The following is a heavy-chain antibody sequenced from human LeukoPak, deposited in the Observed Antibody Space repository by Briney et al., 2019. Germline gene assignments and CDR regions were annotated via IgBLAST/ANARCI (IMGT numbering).Heavy chain of an antibody. V-gene: IGHV1-24*01. CDR2: FDPEDGET. CDR3: ASYYYDSSGYYPLHFDY. D-gene: IGHD3-22*01. CDR1: GYTLTELS. J-gene: IGHJ4*02. Sequence: ASVKVSCKVSGYTLTELSMHWVRQAPGKGLEWMGGFDPEDGETIYAQKFQGRVTMTEDTSTDTAYMELSSLRSEDTAVYYCASYYYDSSGYYPLHFDYWGQGTLVTFSS.